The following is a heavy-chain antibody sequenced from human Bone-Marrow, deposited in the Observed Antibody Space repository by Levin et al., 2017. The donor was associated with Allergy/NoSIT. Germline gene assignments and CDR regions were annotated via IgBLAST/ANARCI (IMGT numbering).Heavy chain of an antibody. J-gene: IGHJ4*02. Sequence: ESLKISCTVSGDSVRTTSYHWAWIRQPPGKGLVWIGSRHSTGTLYYSPSLQSRITIYTDTFENQFSLRVKSVTAADTAVYFCGRHMSSNFGGSTMGGFDYWGQGILVTVSS. CDR3: GRHMSSNFGGSTMGGFDY. CDR1: GDSVRTTSYH. V-gene: IGHV4-39*01. D-gene: IGHD5/OR15-5a*01. CDR2: RHSTGTL.